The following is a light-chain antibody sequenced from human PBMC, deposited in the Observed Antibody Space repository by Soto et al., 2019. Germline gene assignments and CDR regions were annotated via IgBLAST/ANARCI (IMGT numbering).Light chain of an antibody. CDR3: RQYNSYPVT. Sequence: DIQMTQSPSSLSASVGDRVTITCRASQDISNNLAWIQQKPGKAPKSLIYAASRLQSGVPSKFSGSGFGTDFTLTISSLQAEDFATYYCRQYNSYPVTFGQGTRLEIK. CDR2: AAS. J-gene: IGKJ5*01. CDR1: QDISNN. V-gene: IGKV1-16*02.